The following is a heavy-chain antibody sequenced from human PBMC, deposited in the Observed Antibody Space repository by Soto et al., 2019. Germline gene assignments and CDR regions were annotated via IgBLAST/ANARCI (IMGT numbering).Heavy chain of an antibody. D-gene: IGHD3-22*01. Sequence: ASVKVSCKTSGYTFTDYFIHWVRQAPGQGLEWMGWINPKSGGTNYAQRFQGRVTMTRDTSISTVYMDLSGLRSDDTATYHCVKTYDGSGQPSHYFDPWGQGTPVTV. CDR3: VKTYDGSGQPSHYFDP. J-gene: IGHJ5*02. V-gene: IGHV1-2*02. CDR2: INPKSGGT. CDR1: GYTFTDYF.